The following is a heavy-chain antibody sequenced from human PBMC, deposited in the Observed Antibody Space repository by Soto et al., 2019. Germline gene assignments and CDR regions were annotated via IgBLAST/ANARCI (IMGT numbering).Heavy chain of an antibody. CDR2: IWDDGSNK. CDR1: GFTFSSYG. D-gene: IGHD1-7*01. Sequence: QVQLVESGGGVVQPGRSLRLSCAASGFTFSSYGMHWVRQAPGKGLEWVAVIWDDGSNKYYADSVEGRFTISRDNSKNTLYLQMNSLRAEDTAVYYCARFEGGTLDYWGQGTLVTVSS. J-gene: IGHJ4*02. CDR3: ARFEGGTLDY. V-gene: IGHV3-33*01.